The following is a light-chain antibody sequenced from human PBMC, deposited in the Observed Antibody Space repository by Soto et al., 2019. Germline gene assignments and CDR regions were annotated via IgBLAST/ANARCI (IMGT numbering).Light chain of an antibody. Sequence: EIVMTQSPATLSVSPGERATLSCRASQSVSSNLAWYQQKPGQAPRLRIYGASTSATGIPARFSGSGSGTEFPLTISSLQSEDFAVYYCQRYNNWPLTFGGGTKVEIK. V-gene: IGKV3D-15*01. CDR3: QRYNNWPLT. CDR2: GAS. CDR1: QSVSSN. J-gene: IGKJ4*01.